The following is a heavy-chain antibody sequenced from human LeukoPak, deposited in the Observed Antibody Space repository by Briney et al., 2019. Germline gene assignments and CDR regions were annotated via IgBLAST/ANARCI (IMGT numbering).Heavy chain of an antibody. J-gene: IGHJ4*02. D-gene: IGHD5-18*01. CDR3: ARHRSSLDTAMGKLDY. Sequence: SETLSLTCTVSGGSVSSGSYYWSWIRQPAGKGMEWIGRIYSRGNTNYNPSLKSRVTISVDTSKNQLSLKLSSVTAADTAVYYRARHRSSLDTAMGKLDYWGQGTLVTVSS. CDR1: GGSVSSGSYY. CDR2: IYSRGNT. V-gene: IGHV4-61*02.